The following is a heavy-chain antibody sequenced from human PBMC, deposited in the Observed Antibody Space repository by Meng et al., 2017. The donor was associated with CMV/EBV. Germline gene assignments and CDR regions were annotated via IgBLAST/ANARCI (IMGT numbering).Heavy chain of an antibody. D-gene: IGHD3-10*01. J-gene: IGHJ4*02. CDR3: AKDRALWLGEPGAFDY. CDR2: IWNDGSNK. CDR1: GFTFSSYG. Sequence: SGFTFSSYGMHWVRQAPGKGLEWVAVIWNDGSNKYYADSVKGRFTISRDNSKNTLYLQMNSLRAEDTAVYYCAKDRALWLGEPGAFDYWGQGTLVTVSS. V-gene: IGHV3-33*06.